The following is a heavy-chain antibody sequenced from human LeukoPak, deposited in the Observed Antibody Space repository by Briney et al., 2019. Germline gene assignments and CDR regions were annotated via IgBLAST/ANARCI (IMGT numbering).Heavy chain of an antibody. CDR3: AKGPQGD. CDR2: IDSGGGT. D-gene: IGHD3-16*01. V-gene: IGHV3-23*01. Sequence: GGSLSLSCAASGFTFSNYAMNWVRQAPGKGLEWVSAIDSGGGTYCADSVKGRFTISRDNSKNTLYLQLNSLRAEDTAVYYCAKGPQGDWGQGALVTVSS. CDR1: GFTFSNYA. J-gene: IGHJ4*02.